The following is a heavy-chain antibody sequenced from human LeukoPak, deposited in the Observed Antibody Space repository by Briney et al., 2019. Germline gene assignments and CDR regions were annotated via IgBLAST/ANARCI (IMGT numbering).Heavy chain of an antibody. CDR1: GFTFSSYW. Sequence: PGGSLRLSCAASGFTFSSYWMSWVRQAPGKGLEWVANIKQDGSEKYYVDSVKGRFTISRDNAKNSLYLQMSSLRAEDTAVYYCARRYCSGGSCYSYLDYWGQGTLVTVSS. J-gene: IGHJ4*02. V-gene: IGHV3-7*01. D-gene: IGHD2-15*01. CDR2: IKQDGSEK. CDR3: ARRYCSGGSCYSYLDY.